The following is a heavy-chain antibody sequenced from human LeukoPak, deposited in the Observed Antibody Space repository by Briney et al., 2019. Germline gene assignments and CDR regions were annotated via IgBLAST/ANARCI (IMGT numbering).Heavy chain of an antibody. CDR3: ARLGATTVTTGYFDL. V-gene: IGHV4-59*08. CDR1: GGSISSYY. Sequence: SETLSLTCTVSGGSISSYYWSWIRQPPGKGLEWIGYIYYSGSTNDNPSLKSRVTISVDTSKNQFSLKLSSVTAADTAVYYCARLGATTVTTGYFDLWGRGTLVTVSS. J-gene: IGHJ2*01. CDR2: IYYSGST. D-gene: IGHD4-17*01.